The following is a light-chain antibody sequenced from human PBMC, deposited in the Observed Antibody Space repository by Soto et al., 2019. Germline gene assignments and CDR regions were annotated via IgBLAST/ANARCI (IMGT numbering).Light chain of an antibody. CDR1: LRVSSN. Sequence: EIVMTQSPATLAAPPGERATLSCRASLRVSSNLARYQQKPGQAPRLLTYGACTRATGLASRFSVSASGTEFTLTITTLQSEDSAVSYCQQYNKWPQWTLGQGTKVDIK. CDR2: GAC. CDR3: QQYNKWPQWT. V-gene: IGKV3-15*01. J-gene: IGKJ1*01.